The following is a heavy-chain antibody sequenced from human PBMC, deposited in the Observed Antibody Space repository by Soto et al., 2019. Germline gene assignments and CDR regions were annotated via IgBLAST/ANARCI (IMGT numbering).Heavy chain of an antibody. J-gene: IGHJ6*02. Sequence: QVQLQESGPGLVKPSQTLSLTCTVSGGSISSGGYYWSWIRQHPGKGLEWIGYIYNSGSTYYNPSLKSRVTISVDTPKNQFSLKLSSVTAADTAVYYCARGGGLGLLGDGMDVWGQGTTVTVSS. CDR1: GGSISSGGYY. CDR3: ARGGGLGLLGDGMDV. D-gene: IGHD1-7*01. V-gene: IGHV4-31*03. CDR2: IYNSGST.